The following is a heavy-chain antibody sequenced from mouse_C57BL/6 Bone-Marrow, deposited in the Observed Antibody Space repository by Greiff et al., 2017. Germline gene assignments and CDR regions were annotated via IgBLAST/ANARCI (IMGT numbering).Heavy chain of an antibody. Sequence: EVQLVESGPELVKPGASVKMSCKASGYTFTDYNMHWVKQSHGKSLEWIGYINPNNGGTSYNQKFKGKATLTVNKSSSTAYMELRSLTSEDSAVYYCASPLYGSSLDYWGQGTTLTVSS. CDR2: INPNNGGT. CDR3: ASPLYGSSLDY. V-gene: IGHV1-22*01. D-gene: IGHD1-1*01. J-gene: IGHJ2*01. CDR1: GYTFTDYN.